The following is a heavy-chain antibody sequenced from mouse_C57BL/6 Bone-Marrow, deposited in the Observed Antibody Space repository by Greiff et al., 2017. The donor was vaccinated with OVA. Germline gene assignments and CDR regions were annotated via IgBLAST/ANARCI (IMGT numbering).Heavy chain of an antibody. CDR1: GYTFTSYW. Sequence: QVQLQQPGAELVRPGSSVKLSCKASGYTFTSYWMDWVKQRPGQGLEWIGNIYPSDSETHYNQKFKDKATLTVDKSSSTAYMQLSSLTSEDSAVYYCARFVTRRYFDVWGTGTTVTVSS. V-gene: IGHV1-61*01. CDR3: ARFVTRRYFDV. D-gene: IGHD1-1*01. J-gene: IGHJ1*03. CDR2: IYPSDSET.